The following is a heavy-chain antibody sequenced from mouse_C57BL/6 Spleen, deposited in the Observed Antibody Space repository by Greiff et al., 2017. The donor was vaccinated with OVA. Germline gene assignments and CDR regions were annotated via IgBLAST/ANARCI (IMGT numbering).Heavy chain of an antibody. Sequence: VQLQQPGAELVKPGASVKLSCKASGYTFTSYGMHWVKQRPGQGLEWIGRIDPNSGGTKYNEKFKSKATLTVDKPSSTAYMQLSSLTSEDSAVYYCARYDYSYWYFDVWGTGTTVTVSS. V-gene: IGHV1-72*01. CDR1: GYTFTSYG. CDR3: ARYDYSYWYFDV. CDR2: IDPNSGGT. D-gene: IGHD2-4*01. J-gene: IGHJ1*03.